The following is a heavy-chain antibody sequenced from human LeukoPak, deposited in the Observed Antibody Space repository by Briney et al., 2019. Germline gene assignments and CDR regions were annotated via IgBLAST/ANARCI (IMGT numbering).Heavy chain of an antibody. Sequence: GGSLRLSCAASGFTFSSYAMSWVRQAPGKGLEWVSAISGSGGSTYYADSVKGRFTISRDNSKNTLYLQMNSLRAEDTAVYYCAKDVDPFGSGSYVEGFDYWGQGTLVTVSS. J-gene: IGHJ4*02. CDR2: ISGSGGST. D-gene: IGHD3-10*01. CDR3: AKDVDPFGSGSYVEGFDY. V-gene: IGHV3-23*01. CDR1: GFTFSSYA.